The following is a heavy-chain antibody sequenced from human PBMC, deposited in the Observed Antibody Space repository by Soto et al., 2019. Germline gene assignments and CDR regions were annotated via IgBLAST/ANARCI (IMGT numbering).Heavy chain of an antibody. J-gene: IGHJ6*02. D-gene: IGHD6-19*01. CDR1: CGSFIGYY. CDR3: ARARGRSSGWGAYYYYGLDV. V-gene: IGHV4-34*01. Sequence: SETLSLTCALYCGSFIGYYWTWIRQPPGKGLEWIGQINHGGTTIYNPSLKSRVTMSIDTSKNQFSLRVTSVTAADTAVYYCARARGRSSGWGAYYYYGLDVWGQGTTVTVSS. CDR2: INHGGTT.